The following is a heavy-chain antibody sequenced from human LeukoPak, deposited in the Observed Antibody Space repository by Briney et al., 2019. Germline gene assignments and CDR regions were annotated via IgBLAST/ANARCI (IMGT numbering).Heavy chain of an antibody. J-gene: IGHJ4*02. V-gene: IGHV3-21*01. CDR3: ARDLMGAIGYAGY. Sequence: NPGGSLRLSCAASGFTFSTYTMNWIRQAPGKGLEWVASISNGSIYTFYVDSVKGRFTISRDNAEKSLFLQMNSLRDEDTAVYYCARDLMGAIGYAGYWGQGTLVTVSS. CDR2: ISNGSIYT. CDR1: GFTFSTYT. D-gene: IGHD2-2*01.